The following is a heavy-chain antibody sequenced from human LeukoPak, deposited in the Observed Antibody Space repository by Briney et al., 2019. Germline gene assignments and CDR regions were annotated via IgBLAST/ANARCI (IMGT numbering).Heavy chain of an antibody. CDR3: ASRIAAAALYYYYGMDV. V-gene: IGHV3-30-3*01. Sequence: PGGSLRLSCAASGFTFSGYAMHWVRQAPGKGLEWVAVISYDGSNKYYADSVKGRFTISRDNSKNTLYLQMNSLRAEDTAVYYCASRIAAAALYYYYGMDVWGQGTTVTVSS. D-gene: IGHD6-13*01. J-gene: IGHJ6*02. CDR1: GFTFSGYA. CDR2: ISYDGSNK.